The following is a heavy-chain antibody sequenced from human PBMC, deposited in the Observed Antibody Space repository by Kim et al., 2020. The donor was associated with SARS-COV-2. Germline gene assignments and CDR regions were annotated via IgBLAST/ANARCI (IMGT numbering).Heavy chain of an antibody. CDR1: GFSLSTSGVG. J-gene: IGHJ4*02. CDR3: AHSPGSATLLGRRFDY. V-gene: IGHV2-5*02. D-gene: IGHD2-15*01. Sequence: SGPTLVNPTQTLTLTCTFSGFSLSTSGVGVGWIRQPPGKALEWLAIIYWDDDKWYSPSLKSRLTITKDTSKNQVLLTMTNVDPVDTGTYYCAHSPGSATLLGRRFDYWGQGTLVAVSS. CDR2: IYWDDDK.